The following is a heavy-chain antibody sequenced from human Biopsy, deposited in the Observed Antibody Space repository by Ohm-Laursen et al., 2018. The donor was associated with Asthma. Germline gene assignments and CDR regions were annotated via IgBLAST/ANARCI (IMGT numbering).Heavy chain of an antibody. CDR3: ARAVDYSHYYGIDV. V-gene: IGHV1-18*01. Sequence: ASVKVSCKTSGYTFNSAGITWVRQAPGQGLEWMGWINVYNGNTKVAQKPQDRVTMITDTSTSTAYMELRSLRSDDTAVYFCARAVDYSHYYGIDVWGQGTTVTVS. CDR2: INVYNGNT. J-gene: IGHJ6*02. D-gene: IGHD3-10*01. CDR1: GYTFNSAG.